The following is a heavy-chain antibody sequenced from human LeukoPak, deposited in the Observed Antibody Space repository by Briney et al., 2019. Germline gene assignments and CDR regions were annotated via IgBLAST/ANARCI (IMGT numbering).Heavy chain of an antibody. D-gene: IGHD2-2*01. J-gene: IGHJ4*02. Sequence: SETLSLTCTVSGGSISNYYWSWLRQPPGKGLEWIGYIYYSGSTNYNPSLKSRVTISVDTSKNQFSLKLSSVTAADTAVYYCARSGVVPAASPPDYWGQGTLVTVSS. V-gene: IGHV4-59*01. CDR1: GGSISNYY. CDR3: ARSGVVPAASPPDY. CDR2: IYYSGST.